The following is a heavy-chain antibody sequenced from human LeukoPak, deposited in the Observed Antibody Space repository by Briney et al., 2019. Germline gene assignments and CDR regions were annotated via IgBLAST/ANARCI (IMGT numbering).Heavy chain of an antibody. CDR3: ARGDVRDWFDP. Sequence: SETLSLTCTVSGDSVSSGYYYWSWIRQPPGKGLEWIGYIYYSGSTNYNPSLKSRVTISVDTSKNQFSLKLSSVTAADTAVYYCARGDVRDWFDPWGQGTLVTVSS. CDR2: IYYSGST. V-gene: IGHV4-61*01. D-gene: IGHD5-24*01. J-gene: IGHJ5*02. CDR1: GDSVSSGYYY.